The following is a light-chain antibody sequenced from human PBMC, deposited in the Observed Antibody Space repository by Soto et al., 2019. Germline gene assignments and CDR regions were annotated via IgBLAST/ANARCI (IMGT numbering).Light chain of an antibody. CDR3: SSYTTSSTHYV. V-gene: IGLV2-14*01. J-gene: IGLJ1*01. Sequence: QSALTQPASVSGSPGQSITISCTGTSSDVGGYNYVSWYQQHPGKAPKLMIYDVSNRPSGISNRFSGSKSGNTASLTISGLQVEDEADYYCSSYTTSSTHYVFGIGIKVTVL. CDR1: SSDVGGYNY. CDR2: DVS.